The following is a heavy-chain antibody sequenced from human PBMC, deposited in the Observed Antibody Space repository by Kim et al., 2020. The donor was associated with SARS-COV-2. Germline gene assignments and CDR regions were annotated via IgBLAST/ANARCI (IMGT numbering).Heavy chain of an antibody. CDR2: ISWNSGSI. D-gene: IGHD3-10*01. V-gene: IGHV3-9*01. Sequence: GGSLRLSCAASGFTFDDYAMHWVRQAPGKGLEWVSGISWNSGSIGYADSVKGRFTISRDNAKNSLYLQMNSLRAEDTALYYCAKDINYYGSGSYEDYYYYYGMDVWGQGTTVTVSS. CDR1: GFTFDDYA. CDR3: AKDINYYGSGSYEDYYYYYGMDV. J-gene: IGHJ6*02.